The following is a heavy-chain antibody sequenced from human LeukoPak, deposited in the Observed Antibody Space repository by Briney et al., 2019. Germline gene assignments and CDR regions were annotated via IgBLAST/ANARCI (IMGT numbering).Heavy chain of an antibody. Sequence: GGSLRLSCAASGFTVSSNYMNWVRQAPEKGLEWVSVIYSSGTTYYADSVKGRFTISRDNSKNTLFLQMNGLRVEDTAVYYCVKGQLGPIYDMVVWGQGTTVTVFS. CDR1: GFTVSSNY. D-gene: IGHD1-1*01. J-gene: IGHJ6*02. CDR2: IYSSGTT. V-gene: IGHV3-53*01. CDR3: VKGQLGPIYDMVV.